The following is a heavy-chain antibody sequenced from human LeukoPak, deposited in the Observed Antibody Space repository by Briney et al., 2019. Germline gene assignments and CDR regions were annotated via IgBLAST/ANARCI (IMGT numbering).Heavy chain of an antibody. CDR1: GYTFTGYY. J-gene: IGHJ5*02. CDR2: INPNSGGT. CDR3: ARGLPRATVTTGMNWFDP. D-gene: IGHD4-17*01. Sequence: GASVKVSCKASGYTFTGYYMHWVRQAPGQGLEWMGWINPNSGGTNYAQKFQGRVTMTRDASISTAYMELSRLRSDDTAVYYCARGLPRATVTTGMNWFDPWGQGTLVTVSS. V-gene: IGHV1-2*02.